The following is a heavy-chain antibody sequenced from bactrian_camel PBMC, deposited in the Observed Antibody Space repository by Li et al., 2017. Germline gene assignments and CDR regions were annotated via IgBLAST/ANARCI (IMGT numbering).Heavy chain of an antibody. CDR3: AADPEFECGAWSD. CDR2: MEGDGTT. Sequence: HVQLVESGGGLVQPGGSLRLSCAASGFTFSSYSFYWVRQAPGKEREGVAAMEGDGTTTYGESVKGRFTISKGNAKNTLYLQMNSLKLEDTATYYCAADPEFECGAWSDWGQGTQVTVS. J-gene: IGHJ4*01. CDR1: GFTFSSYS. D-gene: IGHD2*01. V-gene: IGHV3S26*01.